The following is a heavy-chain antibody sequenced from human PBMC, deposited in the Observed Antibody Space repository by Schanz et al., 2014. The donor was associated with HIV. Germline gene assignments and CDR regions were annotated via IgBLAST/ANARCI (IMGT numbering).Heavy chain of an antibody. J-gene: IGHJ6*04. V-gene: IGHV3-9*01. Sequence: VQLVESGGGLVQPGGSLRLSCAASGFTFRDYWMTWVRQAPGKGLEWVSGISWNSGSIGYADTVKGRFTISRDNAKNSLYLQMNSLRPEDTALYYCARDMGLLWFGESPGDLRGGMDVWGEGTTVTVSS. CDR1: GFTFRDYW. CDR2: ISWNSGSI. D-gene: IGHD3-10*01. CDR3: ARDMGLLWFGESPGDLRGGMDV.